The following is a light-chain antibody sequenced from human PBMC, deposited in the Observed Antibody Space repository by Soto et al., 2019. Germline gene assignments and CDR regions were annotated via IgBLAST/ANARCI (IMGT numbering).Light chain of an antibody. Sequence: EVVMTQSPANLSVSPGERATLSCRASQSIRSHLAWYQQKPGQAPRLLIFSASIRATGVPARFSGSGSGTEFIFTISSLQSDDVAVYYCHQYIKCPQTFGQGTKVEIK. CDR2: SAS. J-gene: IGKJ1*01. V-gene: IGKV3-15*01. CDR1: QSIRSH. CDR3: HQYIKCPQT.